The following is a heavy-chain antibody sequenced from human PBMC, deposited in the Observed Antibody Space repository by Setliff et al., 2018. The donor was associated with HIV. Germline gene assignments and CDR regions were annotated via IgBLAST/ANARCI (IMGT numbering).Heavy chain of an antibody. CDR1: GGSLTNHY. V-gene: IGHV4-34*01. CDR2: ITDTGHT. D-gene: IGHD2-15*01. J-gene: IGHJ6*02. Sequence: PSETLSLTCTVYGGSLTNHYWTWFRQPPGRGLEWIGEITDTGHTNYNSSLQSRATISLDTPRKQFSLKLTSVTASDAAVYYCARAPSCIGGNCILYYYYYSGLDAWGQGTTVTVSS. CDR3: ARAPSCIGGNCILYYYYYSGLDA.